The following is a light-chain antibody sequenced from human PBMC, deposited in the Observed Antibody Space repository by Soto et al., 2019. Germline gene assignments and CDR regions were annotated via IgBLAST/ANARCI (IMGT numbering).Light chain of an antibody. V-gene: IGLV2-14*01. CDR3: SSARRDNTWV. J-gene: IGLJ3*02. CDR1: NTDVGGYDR. CDR2: EVF. Sequence: QSALTQPASVSGSPGQSITVSCTGTNTDVGGYDRVSWYQHHPGKAPKMLIFEVFNRPSGISNRFSGSKSANTASLTISGLQAEDEADYYCSSARRDNTWVFGGGTKVTVL.